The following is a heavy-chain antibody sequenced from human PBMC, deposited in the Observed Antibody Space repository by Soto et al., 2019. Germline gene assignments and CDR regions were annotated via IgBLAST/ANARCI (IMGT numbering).Heavy chain of an antibody. CDR1: GFTFSSYA. CDR3: ARRSGWSTAGYFDY. Sequence: GGSLRLSCAASGFTFSSYAMHWVRQAPGKGLEWVAVISYDGSNKYYADSVKGRFTISRDNSKNTLYLQMNSLRAEDTAVYYCARRSGWSTAGYFDYWGQGTLVTVSS. V-gene: IGHV3-30-3*01. D-gene: IGHD6-19*01. J-gene: IGHJ4*02. CDR2: ISYDGSNK.